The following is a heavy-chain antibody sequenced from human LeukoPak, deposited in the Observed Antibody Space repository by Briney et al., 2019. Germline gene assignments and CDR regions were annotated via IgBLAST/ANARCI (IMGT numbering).Heavy chain of an antibody. Sequence: GSLRLSCAASGFTFSSYWMSWVRQPPGKGLEWIGYIYYSGSTNYNPSLKSRVTISVDTSKNQFSLKLSSVTAADTAVYYCASGSGYYGYYYYMDVWGKGTTVTVSS. D-gene: IGHD3-3*01. V-gene: IGHV4-59*01. CDR3: ASGSGYYGYYYYMDV. CDR1: GFTFSSYW. J-gene: IGHJ6*03. CDR2: IYYSGST.